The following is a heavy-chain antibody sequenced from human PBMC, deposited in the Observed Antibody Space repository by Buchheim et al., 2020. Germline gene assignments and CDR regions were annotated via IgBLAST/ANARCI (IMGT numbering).Heavy chain of an antibody. Sequence: QVQLVESGGGVVQPWTSLRLSCVASGFTFWDSAMHWVRQAPGKGLEWVAMIWYDGNNKYYADSVKGRFTVSRDNSKNMLYLQMNSLRAEDTAVYYCAKDQELTMIVSCWYFDLWGRGTL. CDR1: GFTFWDSA. D-gene: IGHD3-22*01. V-gene: IGHV3-33*06. J-gene: IGHJ2*01. CDR3: AKDQELTMIVSCWYFDL. CDR2: IWYDGNNK.